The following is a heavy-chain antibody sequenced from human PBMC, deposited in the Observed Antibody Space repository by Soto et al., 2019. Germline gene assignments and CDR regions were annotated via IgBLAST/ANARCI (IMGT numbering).Heavy chain of an antibody. D-gene: IGHD3-22*01. CDR3: AAHDGGYYDSSGYHPFDY. J-gene: IGHJ4*02. Sequence: ASVNVSCKASGYTFTSYGISWVRQAPGQGLEWMGWISAYNGNTNYAQKLQGRVTMTTDTSTSTAYMELRSLRSDDTAVYYCAAHDGGYYDSSGYHPFDYWGQGTLVTVSS. CDR1: GYTFTSYG. CDR2: ISAYNGNT. V-gene: IGHV1-18*01.